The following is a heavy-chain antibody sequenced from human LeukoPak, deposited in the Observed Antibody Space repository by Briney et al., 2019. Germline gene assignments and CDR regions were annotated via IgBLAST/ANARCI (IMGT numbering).Heavy chain of an antibody. CDR1: GFRVSDYS. V-gene: IGHV3-48*01. J-gene: IGHJ4*02. D-gene: IGHD5-24*01. CDR2: IGIDSGNT. Sequence: PGGSLRLSCAASGFRVSDYSMNWVRQAPGKGLEWISYIGIDSGNTNYADSVKGRFTISGDKAKNSLYLQMNSLRVEDTAVYYCARDYKYAFDNWGQGTLVTVSS. CDR3: ARDYKYAFDN.